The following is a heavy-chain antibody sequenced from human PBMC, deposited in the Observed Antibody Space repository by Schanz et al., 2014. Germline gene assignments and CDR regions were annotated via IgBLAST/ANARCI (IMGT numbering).Heavy chain of an antibody. CDR1: GFDFNSYS. CDR3: AKQIHYDILTGTRN. Sequence: EVRLVESGGGLVQPGGSLRLSCEASGFDFNSYSMNWVRQVPGKGLEWLSNSATSSSTRHYADSVKGRVTISRDNAKNSLYLQMNSLRAEDTAVYYCAKQIHYDILTGTRNWGQGTLVTVSS. D-gene: IGHD3-9*01. CDR2: SATSSSTR. V-gene: IGHV3-48*01. J-gene: IGHJ4*02.